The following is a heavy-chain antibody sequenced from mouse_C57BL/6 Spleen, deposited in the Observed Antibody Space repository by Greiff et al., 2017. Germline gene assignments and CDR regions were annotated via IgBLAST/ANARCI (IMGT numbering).Heavy chain of an antibody. D-gene: IGHD1-1*01. CDR3: ARNPLYYGSSYGYFDV. CDR2: IWSGGST. CDR1: GFSLTSYG. Sequence: VMLVESGPGLVQPSQSLSITCTVSGFSLTSYGVHWVRQSPGKGLEWLGVIWSGGSTDYNAAFISRLSISKDNSKSQVFFKMNSLQADDTAIYYCARNPLYYGSSYGYFDVWGTGTTVTVSS. V-gene: IGHV2-2*01. J-gene: IGHJ1*03.